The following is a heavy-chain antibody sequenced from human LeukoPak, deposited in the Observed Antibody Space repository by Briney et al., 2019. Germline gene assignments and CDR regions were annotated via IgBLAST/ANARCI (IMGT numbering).Heavy chain of an antibody. D-gene: IGHD2-8*01. CDR1: GGSISSSSYY. Sequence: SETLSLTCTVSGGSISSSSYYWGWIRQPPGKGLEWIGRIYYSGSTYYNPSLKSRVTISVDTSKNQFSLKLSSVTAADTAVYYCARGMVYAPIDYWGQGTLVTVSS. CDR3: ARGMVYAPIDY. J-gene: IGHJ4*02. CDR2: IYYSGST. V-gene: IGHV4-39*07.